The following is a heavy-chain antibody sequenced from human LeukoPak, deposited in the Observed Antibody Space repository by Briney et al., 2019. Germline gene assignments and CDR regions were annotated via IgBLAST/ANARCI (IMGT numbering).Heavy chain of an antibody. CDR1: GGSISSYY. Sequence: PSETLSLTCTVSGGSISSYYWSWIRQPAGKGLEWIGRIYTSGSTNYNPSLKSRVTMSVDTSKNQFSLKLSSVTAADTAVSYCARGKAGYCSSNSCHLYYYYYMDVWGKGTTVTVSS. CDR3: ARGKAGYCSSNSCHLYYYYYMDV. J-gene: IGHJ6*03. D-gene: IGHD2-2*01. CDR2: IYTSGST. V-gene: IGHV4-4*07.